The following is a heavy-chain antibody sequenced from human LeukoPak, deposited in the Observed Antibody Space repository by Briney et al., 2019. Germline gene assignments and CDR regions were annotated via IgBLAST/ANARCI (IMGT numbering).Heavy chain of an antibody. J-gene: IGHJ5*02. V-gene: IGHV1-2*02. D-gene: IGHD6-13*01. CDR1: GYTFTGYY. Sequence: GASVKVSCKASGYTFTGYYMHWGRQAPGQGLEWMGWINPNSGGTNYAQKFQGRVTMTRDTSISTAYMEMSRLRSDDTAVYYCARKRIAGAGTGWFDPWGQGTLVTVSS. CDR3: ARKRIAGAGTGWFDP. CDR2: INPNSGGT.